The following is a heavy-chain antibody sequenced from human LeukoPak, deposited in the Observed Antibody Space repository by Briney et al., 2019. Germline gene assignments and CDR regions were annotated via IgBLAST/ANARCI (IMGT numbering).Heavy chain of an antibody. Sequence: ASVKVSCKASGYTFISYGISWVRQAPGQGLEWMGYISGYNGDTHYAQKLQGRVTMTTDTSTSIAYVELRSLRSDDTAVYYCARGASGWYYSVDYWGQGTLVTVSS. D-gene: IGHD6-19*01. CDR3: ARGASGWYYSVDY. V-gene: IGHV1-18*01. CDR1: GYTFISYG. J-gene: IGHJ4*02. CDR2: ISGYNGDT.